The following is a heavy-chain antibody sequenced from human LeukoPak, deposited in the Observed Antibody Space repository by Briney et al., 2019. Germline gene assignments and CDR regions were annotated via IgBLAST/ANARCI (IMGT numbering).Heavy chain of an antibody. J-gene: IGHJ4*02. Sequence: PSETLSLTCTVSGGSLNDYYWSWIRQPPGKGLEWIGYIFYNGSTNYNPSLKSRVTISVDTSKSQFSLRLTSVTAADTAVYYCARVSSSGWYPFDYWGQGTLVTVSS. CDR3: ARVSSSGWYPFDY. D-gene: IGHD6-19*01. CDR1: GGSLNDYY. CDR2: IFYNGST. V-gene: IGHV4-59*01.